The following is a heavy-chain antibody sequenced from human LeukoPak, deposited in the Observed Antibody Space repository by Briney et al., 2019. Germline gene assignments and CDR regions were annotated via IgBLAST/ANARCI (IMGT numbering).Heavy chain of an antibody. D-gene: IGHD3-22*01. J-gene: IGHJ4*02. CDR3: ARRYYYDRSGYYYFDY. CDR2: ISVYSGNT. CDR1: GGTFISYA. Sequence: ASVKVSCKASGGTFISYAISWVRQAPGQGLEWMGWISVYSGNTKYAQKFQGRAFMTTDTSTSTAYMELRSLRSDDTAVYYCARRYYYDRSGYYYFDYWGQGTLVTVSS. V-gene: IGHV1-18*01.